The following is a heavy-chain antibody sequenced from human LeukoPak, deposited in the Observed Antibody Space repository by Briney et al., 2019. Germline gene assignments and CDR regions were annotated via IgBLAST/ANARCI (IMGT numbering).Heavy chain of an antibody. CDR3: ARLSTVTTSFDY. CDR1: GGSFSSYY. V-gene: IGHV4-59*10. D-gene: IGHD4-17*01. CDR2: IYTSGTT. J-gene: IGHJ4*02. Sequence: SETLSLTCAVYGGSFSSYYWSWIRQPAGKGLEWIGRIYTSGTTHYNPSLKSRVTMSVDTSKNQFSLKLSSVTAADTAVYYCARLSTVTTSFDYWGQGTLVTVSS.